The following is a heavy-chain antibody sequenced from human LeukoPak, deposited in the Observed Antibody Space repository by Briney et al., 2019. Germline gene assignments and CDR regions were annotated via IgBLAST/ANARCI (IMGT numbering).Heavy chain of an antibody. CDR1: GGSISSSPHY. CDR3: ARRVAAANWGFDP. D-gene: IGHD6-13*01. CDR2: VYYSGST. V-gene: IGHV4-39*07. Sequence: PSETLSLTCTVSGGSISSSPHYWGWIRQPPGRGLEWIGIVYYSGSTYYNPSLESRVTISVDTSKNHFSLNLSPVTAADTAVYYCARRVAAANWGFDPWGQGTLVTVSS. J-gene: IGHJ5*02.